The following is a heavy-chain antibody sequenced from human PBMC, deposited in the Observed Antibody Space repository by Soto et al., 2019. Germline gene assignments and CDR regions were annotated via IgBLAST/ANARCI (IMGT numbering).Heavy chain of an antibody. CDR1: GFTFSYYW. CDR2: FHSDGSST. CDR3: ARGDRGAFDL. V-gene: IGHV3-74*01. Sequence: EVQLVESGGGLVQPGESLRLSCAASGFTFSYYWMHWVRQAPGKGPVWVSRFHSDGSSTTYADSVKGRFSISRDNARNTVYLQMNSLRAEDTAVYYCARGDRGAFDLWGQGTVLTVSS. J-gene: IGHJ3*01. D-gene: IGHD1-26*01.